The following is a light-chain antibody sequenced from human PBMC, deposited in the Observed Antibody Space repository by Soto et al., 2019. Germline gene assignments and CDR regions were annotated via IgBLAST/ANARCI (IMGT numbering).Light chain of an antibody. CDR1: HTLSKW. J-gene: IGKJ5*01. V-gene: IGKV1-5*01. CDR3: QQLDSYPIT. Sequence: DLQMTHSPSTLSASVGDRVTITCRAIHTLSKWLAWYQQKPGKAPNRLIYAASTLQSGVPSRFSGSGSGTEFTLTISSLQPEDFAIYYCQQLDSYPITFGQGTRLEI. CDR2: AAS.